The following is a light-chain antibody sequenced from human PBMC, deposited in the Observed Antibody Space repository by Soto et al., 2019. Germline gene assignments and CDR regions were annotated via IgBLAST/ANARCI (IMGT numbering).Light chain of an antibody. J-gene: IGKJ2*01. CDR1: QAISSS. CDR3: QHLKDYRYT. CDR2: AAS. Sequence: DIQLTQSPSFLSSSAGDRVTITCRASQAISSSLAWYQNNPGKSPKLLINAASTMQNGVPSSVSGSGSGTEFSLTLSGVQPEEFATYNCQHLKDYRYTFGQGTKVEIK. V-gene: IGKV1-9*01.